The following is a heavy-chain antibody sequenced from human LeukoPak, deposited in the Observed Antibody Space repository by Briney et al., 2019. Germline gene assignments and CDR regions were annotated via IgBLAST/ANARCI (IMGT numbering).Heavy chain of an antibody. D-gene: IGHD4-17*01. CDR3: ARGRGDYVFD. Sequence: SETLSLTCAVYGGSFSGYYWSWIRQPPGKGLEWIGEINHSGSTNYNPSLKSRVTISVDTSKNQFSLKLSSVTAADTAVYYCARGRGDYVFDWGQGTLVTASS. V-gene: IGHV4-34*01. CDR1: GGSFSGYY. CDR2: INHSGST. J-gene: IGHJ4*02.